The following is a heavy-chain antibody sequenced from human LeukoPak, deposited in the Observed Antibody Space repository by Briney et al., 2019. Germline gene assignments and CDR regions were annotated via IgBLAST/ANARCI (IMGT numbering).Heavy chain of an antibody. J-gene: IGHJ4*02. CDR1: GFIFSSYA. V-gene: IGHV3-23*01. Sequence: GGSLRLSCAASGFIFSSYAMTWVRQAPGKGLEWVSAISGSGGSTYYADSVKGRFTISRDNSKNTLYLQMNSLRAEDTAVYYCAKPEKYSGSYFVPGGHFDYWGQGTLVTVSS. CDR3: AKPEKYSGSYFVPGGHFDY. CDR2: ISGSGGST. D-gene: IGHD1-26*01.